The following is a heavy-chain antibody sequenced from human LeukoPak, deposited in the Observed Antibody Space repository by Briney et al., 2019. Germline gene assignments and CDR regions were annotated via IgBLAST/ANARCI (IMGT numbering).Heavy chain of an antibody. CDR2: IYYSGST. D-gene: IGHD3-3*01. CDR3: ATTITIFGGFDI. Sequence: PSETLSLTCTVSGGSISSSSYYWGWIRQPPGKGLEWIGSIYYSGSTYYNPSLKSRVTISVDTSKSQFSLKLSSVTAADTAVYYCATTITIFGGFDIWGQGTMVTVSS. J-gene: IGHJ3*02. CDR1: GGSISSSSYY. V-gene: IGHV4-39*01.